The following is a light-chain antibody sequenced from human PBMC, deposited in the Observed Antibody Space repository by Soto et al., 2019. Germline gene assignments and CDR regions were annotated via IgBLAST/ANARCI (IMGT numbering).Light chain of an antibody. J-gene: IGLJ3*02. CDR2: EDS. Sequence: QSALTQPDSVSGSPGQSITISCTGNSSDVGIYNYVSWYQQHPGKAPKLMIYEDSNRPSGVSNRFSGSKSGNTASLTISGLQAEDGADYYCSSFTTSSTLLFGGGTKVTVL. CDR3: SSFTTSSTLL. V-gene: IGLV2-14*01. CDR1: SSDVGIYNY.